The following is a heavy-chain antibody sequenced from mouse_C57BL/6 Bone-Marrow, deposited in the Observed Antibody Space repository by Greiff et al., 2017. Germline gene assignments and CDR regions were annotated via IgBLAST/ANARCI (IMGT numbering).Heavy chain of an antibody. Sequence: QVQLQQPGAELVKPGASVKMSCKASGYTFTSYWITWVKQRPGQGLEWIGDIYPGSGSTNYNEKFKSKATLPVDTSSSTAYMQLSSLTSEDSAVYYCASYYYGSSSFDVWGTGTTVTVSS. J-gene: IGHJ1*03. CDR3: ASYYYGSSSFDV. CDR1: GYTFTSYW. V-gene: IGHV1-55*01. D-gene: IGHD1-1*01. CDR2: IYPGSGST.